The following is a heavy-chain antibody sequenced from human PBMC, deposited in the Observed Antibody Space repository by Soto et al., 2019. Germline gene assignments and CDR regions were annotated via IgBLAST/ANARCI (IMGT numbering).Heavy chain of an antibody. J-gene: IGHJ4*01. CDR1: GFTFSTYA. CDR2: ISYDGSNK. D-gene: IGHD5-18*01. V-gene: IGHV3-30-3*01. Sequence: QVQLVESGGGVVQPGRSLRLSCAASGFTFSTYAIHWVRQAPGKGLEWVAVISYDGSNKYYADSVKGRFTISRDNSKNTLYLQMNSLRAEDTAVYYGARSEDTAMTYYYFDYWGQGTLVTVSS. CDR3: ARSEDTAMTYYYFDY.